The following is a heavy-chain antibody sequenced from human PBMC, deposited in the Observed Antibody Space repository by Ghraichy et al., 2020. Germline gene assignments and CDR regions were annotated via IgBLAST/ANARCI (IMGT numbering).Heavy chain of an antibody. V-gene: IGHV4-59*01. CDR3: ARSIAAAGMGVWGMDV. D-gene: IGHD6-13*01. CDR2: IYYSGST. J-gene: IGHJ6*02. Sequence: SQTLSLTCTVSGGSISSYYWSWIRQPPGKGLEWIGYIYYSGSTNYNPSLKSRVTISVDTSKNQFSLKLSSVTAADTAVYYCARSIAAAGMGVWGMDVWGQGTTVTVSS. CDR1: GGSISSYY.